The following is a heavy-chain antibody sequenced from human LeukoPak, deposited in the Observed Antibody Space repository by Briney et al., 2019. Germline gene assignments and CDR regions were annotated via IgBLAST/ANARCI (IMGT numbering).Heavy chain of an antibody. Sequence: PSETLSLTCTVSGGSISSYYWSWIRQPPGKGLEWIGYIYYSGSTNYNPSLKSRVTISVDTSKNQFSLKLSSVTAADTAVYYCARDISGWLPKRHYYMDVWGKGTTVTVSS. CDR1: GGSISSYY. CDR2: IYYSGST. D-gene: IGHD6-13*01. V-gene: IGHV4-59*01. CDR3: ARDISGWLPKRHYYMDV. J-gene: IGHJ6*03.